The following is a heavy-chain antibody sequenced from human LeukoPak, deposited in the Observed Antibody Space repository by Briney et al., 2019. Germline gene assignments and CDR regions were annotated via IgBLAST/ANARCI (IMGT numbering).Heavy chain of an antibody. CDR3: ASDTPTYYDFWSAY. Sequence: PSETLSLTCAVYGGSFSGYYWSWIRQPPGKGLEWIGEINHSGSTNYNPSLKSRVTISVDTSKNQFSLKLSSVTAADTAVYYCASDTPTYYDFWSAYWGQGTLVTVSS. J-gene: IGHJ4*02. CDR2: INHSGST. D-gene: IGHD3-3*01. CDR1: GGSFSGYY. V-gene: IGHV4-34*01.